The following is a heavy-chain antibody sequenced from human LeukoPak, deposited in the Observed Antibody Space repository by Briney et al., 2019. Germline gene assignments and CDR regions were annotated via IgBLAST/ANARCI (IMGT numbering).Heavy chain of an antibody. Sequence: GGSLRLSCAASGFTFSSYGMHGVRQAPGKGLERVAVIWYDGSNKYYAASVKGRFTISRDNSKNPLYLQMNSLSAEDTAVYYCARGRGGDPNDAFDIWGQGTMVTVSS. CDR2: IWYDGSNK. CDR3: ARGRGGDPNDAFDI. CDR1: GFTFSSYG. J-gene: IGHJ3*02. V-gene: IGHV3-33*01. D-gene: IGHD2-21*02.